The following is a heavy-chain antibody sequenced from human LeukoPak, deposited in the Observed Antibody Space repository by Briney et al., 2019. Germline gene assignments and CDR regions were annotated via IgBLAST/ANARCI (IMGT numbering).Heavy chain of an antibody. D-gene: IGHD6-13*01. CDR1: GGSISSYY. V-gene: IGHV4-59*01. CDR3: ARDSAASSSWTGGMDV. CDR2: IYYSGST. Sequence: PSETLSLTCTVSGGSISSYYWSWIRQPPGKGLEWIGYIYYSGSTNYNPSLKSRVTISVDTSKNQFSLKLSSVTAADTAVYYCARDSAASSSWTGGMDVWGKGTTVTVSS. J-gene: IGHJ6*04.